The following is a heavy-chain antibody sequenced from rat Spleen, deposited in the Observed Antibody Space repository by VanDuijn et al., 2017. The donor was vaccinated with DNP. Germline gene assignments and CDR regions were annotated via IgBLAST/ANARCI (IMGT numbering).Heavy chain of an antibody. CDR1: GFSLTSYT. D-gene: IGHD1-3*01. V-gene: IGHV2-15*01. CDR3: ARSLATVAPTGAMDA. J-gene: IGHJ4*01. Sequence: QVQLKESGPGLVQPSQTLSLTCTVSGFSLTSYTVSWVRQPPGKGLEWMGVIWSGGNTDYNSALKSRLSISRDTSKSQVFLKMNSVQSEDTAMYFCARSLATVAPTGAMDAWGQGISVTVSS. CDR2: IWSGGNT.